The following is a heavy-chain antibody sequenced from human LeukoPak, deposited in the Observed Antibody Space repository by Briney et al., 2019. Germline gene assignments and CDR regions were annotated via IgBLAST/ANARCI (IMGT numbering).Heavy chain of an antibody. J-gene: IGHJ4*02. Sequence: GGSLRLSCTASGFTFGDYAMSWVRQAPGKGLEWVGFIRSKAYGGTTEYAAPVKGRFTISRDDSKSIAYLQIHSLKTEDTAVYYRTRGDGSGSFWGQGTLVTVSS. CDR3: TRGDGSGSF. V-gene: IGHV3-49*04. CDR1: GFTFGDYA. CDR2: IRSKAYGGTT. D-gene: IGHD3-10*01.